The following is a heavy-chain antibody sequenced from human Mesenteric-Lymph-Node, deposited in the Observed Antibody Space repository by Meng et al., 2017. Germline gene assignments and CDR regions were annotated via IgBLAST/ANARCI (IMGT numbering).Heavy chain of an antibody. CDR3: AREDLGEYGSGSYF. CDR2: LHHSGST. CDR1: GYSISSGYY. D-gene: IGHD3-10*01. Sequence: SETLSLTCTVSGYSISSGYYWGWIRQPPGKGLEWIGSLHHSGSTYYHPSLKSRVTISVDTFKNQSSLKLSSVTAADTAVYYCAREDLGEYGSGSYFWGQGTLVTVSS. V-gene: IGHV4-38-2*02. J-gene: IGHJ4*02.